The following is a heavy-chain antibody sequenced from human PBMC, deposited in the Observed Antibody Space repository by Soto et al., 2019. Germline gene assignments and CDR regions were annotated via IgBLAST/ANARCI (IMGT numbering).Heavy chain of an antibody. V-gene: IGHV1-69*12. J-gene: IGHJ4*02. CDR2: IIPIFGTA. CDR1: GGTFSSYA. D-gene: IGHD6-13*01. CDR3: ASHPSSWYGRDFDY. Sequence: QVQLVQSGAEVKKPGSSVKVSCKASGGTFSSYAISWVRQAPGQGLEWMGGIIPIFGTANYAQKFQGRVTITADDSTSTAYMELSSLRSEDTAVYYCASHPSSWYGRDFDYWGQGTLVTVSS.